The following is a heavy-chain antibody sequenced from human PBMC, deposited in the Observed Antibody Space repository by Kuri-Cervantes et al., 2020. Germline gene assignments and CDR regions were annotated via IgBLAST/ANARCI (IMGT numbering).Heavy chain of an antibody. CDR2: IFYSGST. J-gene: IGHJ3*02. Sequence: GSLRLSCTVSGGSISSSSSYWGWIRQPPGKGLEWIGSIFYSGSTNYNPSLKSRVTISVDTSKNQFSLRLSSVTAADTAVYYCASSSRNAFDIWGQGTMVTVSS. CDR1: GGSISSSSSY. CDR3: ASSSRNAFDI. V-gene: IGHV4-39*07. D-gene: IGHD6-13*01.